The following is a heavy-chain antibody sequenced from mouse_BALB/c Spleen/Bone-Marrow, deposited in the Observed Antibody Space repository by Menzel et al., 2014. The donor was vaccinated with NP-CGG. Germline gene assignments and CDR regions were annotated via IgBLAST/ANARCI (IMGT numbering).Heavy chain of an antibody. CDR1: GYAFSSYW. CDR2: IYPGDGDT. D-gene: IGHD2-1*01. CDR3: ALYGNYAGN. Sequence: QVHVKQSGAELVRPGSSVKISCKASGYAFSSYWMNWVKQRPGQGLEWIGQIYPGDGDTNYNGKFKGKATLTADESSSTAYMQLSSLTSEDSAVYFCALYGNYAGNWGQGTLVTVSA. V-gene: IGHV1-80*01. J-gene: IGHJ3*01.